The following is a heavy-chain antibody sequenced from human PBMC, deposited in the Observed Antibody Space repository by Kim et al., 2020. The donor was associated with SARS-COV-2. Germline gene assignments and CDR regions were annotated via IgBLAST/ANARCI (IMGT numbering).Heavy chain of an antibody. D-gene: IGHD6-13*01. V-gene: IGHV4-34*01. CDR3: SRGRRDQLVRTALSYRMDV. CDR1: GGSFSAYY. CDR2: INRIGST. Sequence: SETLSLTCAVYGGSFSAYYWSWMRQPPGKGLEWIGEINRIGSTNYNPSHKSRVAMSVDRSKNQFSLKITSVSVADTAVYYCSRGRRDQLVRTALSYRMDVWGQGTTVTVSS. J-gene: IGHJ6*02.